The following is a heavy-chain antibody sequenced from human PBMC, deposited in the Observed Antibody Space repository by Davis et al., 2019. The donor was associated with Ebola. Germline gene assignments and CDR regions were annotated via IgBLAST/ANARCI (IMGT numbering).Heavy chain of an antibody. CDR2: ISGSGGST. Sequence: GESLKISCVASGFTFSSYAMSWVHQAPGKGLEWVSAISGSGGSTYYADSVKGRFTISRDNSKNTLYLQMNSLRAEDTAVYYCAKSPPTVTTRYYYYGMDVWGQGTTVTVSS. V-gene: IGHV3-23*01. CDR1: GFTFSSYA. D-gene: IGHD4-11*01. J-gene: IGHJ6*02. CDR3: AKSPPTVTTRYYYYGMDV.